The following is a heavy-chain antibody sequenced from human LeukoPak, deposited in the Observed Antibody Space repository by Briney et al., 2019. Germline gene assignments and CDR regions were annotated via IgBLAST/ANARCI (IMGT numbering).Heavy chain of an antibody. V-gene: IGHV4-4*07. J-gene: IGHJ6*03. D-gene: IGHD6-6*01. Sequence: PSETLSLTCTVSGVSISSYYWSWIRQPAGKGLEWIGRIYTSGSTNYNPSLKSRVTMSVDTSKNQFSLKLSSVTAADTAVYYCARDAVDSSSSFYYYMDVWGKGTTVTVSS. CDR3: ARDAVDSSSSFYYYMDV. CDR1: GVSISSYY. CDR2: IYTSGST.